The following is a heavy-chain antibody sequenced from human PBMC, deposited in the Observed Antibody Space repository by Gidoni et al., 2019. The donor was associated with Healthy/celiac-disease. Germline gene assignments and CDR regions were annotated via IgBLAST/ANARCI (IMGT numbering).Heavy chain of an antibody. J-gene: IGHJ6*02. V-gene: IGHV1-69*06. CDR3: ARTYFDILTGYYNYYYGMDV. Sequence: QVQLVQSGAEVKKPGSSVKVSCKASGGTFSSYAISWVRQAPGQGLEWMGGIIPIFGTANYAQKFQGRVTITADKSTSTAYMELSSLRSEDTAVYYCARTYFDILTGYYNYYYGMDVWGQGTTVTVSS. CDR1: GGTFSSYA. CDR2: IIPIFGTA. D-gene: IGHD3-9*01.